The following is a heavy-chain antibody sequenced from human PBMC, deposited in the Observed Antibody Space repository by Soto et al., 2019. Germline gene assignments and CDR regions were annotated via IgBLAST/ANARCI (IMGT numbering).Heavy chain of an antibody. CDR3: TSDLFFISPSTVTTDAY. Sequence: ASVKVSCKVSGYTFTNFGFSWVRPPPCKGAEWMGWISPESGKATYAHKFQGRVTMTTETSTTTAYMDLRSLRSADTAVYYCTSDLFFISPSTVTTDAYWGQGTLVTVSS. V-gene: IGHV1-18*01. J-gene: IGHJ4*02. CDR1: GYTFTNFG. D-gene: IGHD4-17*01. CDR2: ISPESGKA.